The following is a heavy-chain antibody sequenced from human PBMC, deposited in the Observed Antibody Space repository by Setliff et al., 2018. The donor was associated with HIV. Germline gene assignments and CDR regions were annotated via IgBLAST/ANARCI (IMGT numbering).Heavy chain of an antibody. CDR3: AKEIDPYPSTSIDY. CDR2: IYSGGST. D-gene: IGHD2-2*01. CDR1: GFIVSSNY. Sequence: GGSLRLSCAASGFIVSSNYMSWVRQAPGKGLDWVSVIYSGGSTYYADSVKGRFTISRDNSKNTVHLQMNSLRAEDTAVYYCAKEIDPYPSTSIDYWGQGTLVTVSS. J-gene: IGHJ4*02. V-gene: IGHV3-53*01.